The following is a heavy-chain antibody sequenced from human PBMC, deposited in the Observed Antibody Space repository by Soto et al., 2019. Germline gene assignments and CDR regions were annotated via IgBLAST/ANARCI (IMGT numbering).Heavy chain of an antibody. Sequence: QVQLVQSGAEVKKPGSSVKVSCKASGGTFSSYAISWVRQAPGQGLEWMGGINPNFGTANYAQKFQGRVTITADETTSTAYREQSSLKSEDTAVYYCASLDDSSGQLSYYCYGMDVWGQGTTVTVFS. D-gene: IGHD3-22*01. CDR3: ASLDDSSGQLSYYCYGMDV. CDR2: INPNFGTA. CDR1: GGTFSSYA. V-gene: IGHV1-69*12. J-gene: IGHJ6*02.